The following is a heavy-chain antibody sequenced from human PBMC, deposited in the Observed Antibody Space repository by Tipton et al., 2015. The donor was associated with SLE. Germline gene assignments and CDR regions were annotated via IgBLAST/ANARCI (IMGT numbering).Heavy chain of an antibody. CDR3: AGVIAARPYYYYYYMDV. D-gene: IGHD6-6*01. V-gene: IGHV4-34*12. CDR2: IIHSGVT. CDR1: GESFNGYF. J-gene: IGHJ6*03. Sequence: TLSLTCAVYGESFNGYFWTWIRQPPGKGLEWIAEIIHSGVTNYNPSLRSRVTISVDTSKNQFSLKLSSVTAADTAVYYCAGVIAARPYYYYYYMDVWGKGTTVTVSS.